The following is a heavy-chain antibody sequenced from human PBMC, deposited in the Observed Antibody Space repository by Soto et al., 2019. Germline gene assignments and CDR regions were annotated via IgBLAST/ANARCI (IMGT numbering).Heavy chain of an antibody. V-gene: IGHV4-59*01. CDR3: VDGLSEWGRIDF. D-gene: IGHD3-3*01. Sequence: SETLSLTCTVSGGSITNYYWSWIRQPPGKRMEYIGYMYYSGNTYYNPSLKRRVTISGDAYKNQFSLKLRSVTAADTAVYYCVDGLSEWGRIDFWGQGTLVTVSS. CDR2: MYYSGNT. J-gene: IGHJ4*02. CDR1: GGSITNYY.